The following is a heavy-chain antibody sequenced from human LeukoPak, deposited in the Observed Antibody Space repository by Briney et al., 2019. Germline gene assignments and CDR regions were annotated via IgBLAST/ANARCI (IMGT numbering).Heavy chain of an antibody. Sequence: GGPLSLSCSASGFTFNTYSRNGLRQAPGKGLGWVSTISTSSIYIYYADSLKGRFTISRDNAKNSLFLQMNSLRAEDTAVYYCARGRRDGYNLLDAFDIWGQGTVVTVSS. CDR1: GFTFNTYS. D-gene: IGHD5-24*01. J-gene: IGHJ3*02. CDR3: ARGRRDGYNLLDAFDI. V-gene: IGHV3-21*01. CDR2: ISTSSIYI.